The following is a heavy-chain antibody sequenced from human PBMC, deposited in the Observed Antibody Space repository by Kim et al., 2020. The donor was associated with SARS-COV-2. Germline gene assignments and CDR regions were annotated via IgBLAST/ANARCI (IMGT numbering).Heavy chain of an antibody. Sequence: GGSLRLSCAASGFTFGSHPIFWVRQAPGKGLEWVSAISGGGGKTYFADSVKGRFSISRDNSKNTVYLQMSSLRAEDTAVYYCGKLALGDYTGFDDWGRGTQVTVSS. D-gene: IGHD4-17*01. J-gene: IGHJ4*02. CDR3: GKLALGDYTGFDD. CDR2: ISGGGGKT. V-gene: IGHV3-23*01. CDR1: GFTFGSHP.